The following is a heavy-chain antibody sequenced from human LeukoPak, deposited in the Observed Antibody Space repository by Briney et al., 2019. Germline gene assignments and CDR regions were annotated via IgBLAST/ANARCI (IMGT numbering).Heavy chain of an antibody. D-gene: IGHD5-18*01. CDR1: DGSINIYY. CDR3: ARGYNYGAHYWFDY. J-gene: IGHJ4*02. Sequence: SETLSLTCTVSDGSINIYYWSWFRQAPGKGLEWIGYIYNSGSTNYNPSLRRRVTISMDTSKIQFSLRLTSVTAADTAMYYCARGYNYGAHYWFDYWGQGTLVTVSS. V-gene: IGHV4-59*01. CDR2: IYNSGST.